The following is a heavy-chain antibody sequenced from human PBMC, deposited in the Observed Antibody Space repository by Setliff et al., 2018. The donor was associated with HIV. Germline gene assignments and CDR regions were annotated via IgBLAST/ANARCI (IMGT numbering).Heavy chain of an antibody. CDR3: THVNNFRSVYFAS. D-gene: IGHD1-1*01. J-gene: IGHJ4*02. V-gene: IGHV2-5*02. CDR1: GFSLSTSGVG. Sequence: GSGPTLVNPTQTLTLTCTFSGFSLSTSGVGVGWIRQPPGKALEWLALIYWDGDTRYNPYLKGRLTVTKATSNNHVVLMMSNMDPADTATYYCTHVNNFRSVYFASWGQGTLVTVSS. CDR2: IYWDGDT.